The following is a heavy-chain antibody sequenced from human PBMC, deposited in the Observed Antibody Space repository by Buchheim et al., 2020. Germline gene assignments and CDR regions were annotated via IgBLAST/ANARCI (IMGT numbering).Heavy chain of an antibody. CDR2: INQGGGT. CDR1: GGSFSGYY. CDR3: ARGRRMEMELVY. V-gene: IGHV4-34*01. Sequence: QVRLQQWGAGLLKPSETLSLTCGVYGGSFSGYYWSWIRQPPGKGLEWIGEINQGGGTTYNPSLKSRVTMSVDTSKNHFSLKLISVTAADTAMYYCARGRRMEMELVYWGQGSL. J-gene: IGHJ4*02. D-gene: IGHD5-24*01.